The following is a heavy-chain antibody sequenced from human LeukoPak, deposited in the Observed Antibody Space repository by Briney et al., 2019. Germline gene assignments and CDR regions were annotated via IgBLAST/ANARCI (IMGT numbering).Heavy chain of an antibody. V-gene: IGHV4-4*02. Sequence: SETLSLTCAVSGGSISSSNWWSWVRQPPGKWLEWIGEIYHSGSTNYNPSLKSRVTISVDKSKNQFSLKLSSVTAADTAVYYCARDTTVYNAFDIWGQGTMVTVSS. J-gene: IGHJ3*02. CDR3: ARDTTVYNAFDI. CDR1: GGSISSSNW. CDR2: IYHSGST. D-gene: IGHD4-17*01.